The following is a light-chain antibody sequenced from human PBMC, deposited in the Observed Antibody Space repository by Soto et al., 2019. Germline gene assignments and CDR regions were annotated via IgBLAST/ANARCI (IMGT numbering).Light chain of an antibody. CDR2: DTS. CDR1: QSVSNK. Sequence: EIVMTQSPATLSVSPGERATLSCRASQSVSNKLAWYQHKPGQAPRLLIYDTSTRVAGIPARFTGSGSGTDLTLTISSLQSEDFAVYYCQQYNIWRSISFGQGTRLEIK. CDR3: QQYNIWRSIS. J-gene: IGKJ5*01. V-gene: IGKV3-15*01.